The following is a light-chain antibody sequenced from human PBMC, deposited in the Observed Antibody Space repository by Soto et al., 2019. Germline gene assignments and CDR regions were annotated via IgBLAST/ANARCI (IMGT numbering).Light chain of an antibody. CDR1: QSVSTN. V-gene: IGKV3-15*01. J-gene: IGKJ1*01. CDR3: QQYNLLQS. Sequence: SGWPREGGTLVCRASQSVSTNLAWYQQRPGQAPRLLIYGASTRATGVPARFSGGGSVTECTPAICCRPSEDFALFFGQQYNLLQSFGPGTKVDIK. CDR2: GAS.